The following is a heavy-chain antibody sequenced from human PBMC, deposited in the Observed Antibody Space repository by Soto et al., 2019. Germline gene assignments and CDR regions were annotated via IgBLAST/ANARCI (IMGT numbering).Heavy chain of an antibody. CDR1: GFTFTSYD. D-gene: IGHD3-3*01. V-gene: IGHV3-23*01. Sequence: SLRLSCAASGFTFTSYDMSWVRQAPGKGLEWVSAISSSGGITVYADSAKGRFTISRDNSKNTLYLQMNSLRAEDTAVYYCATHYITILGYWGQGTLVTVSS. J-gene: IGHJ4*02. CDR2: ISSSGGIT. CDR3: ATHYITILGY.